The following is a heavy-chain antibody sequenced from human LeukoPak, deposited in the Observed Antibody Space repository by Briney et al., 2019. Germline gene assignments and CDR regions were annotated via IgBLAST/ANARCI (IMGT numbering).Heavy chain of an antibody. CDR3: ARLGYSSSWYDRSWFDP. J-gene: IGHJ5*02. D-gene: IGHD6-13*01. CDR2: INTNTGNP. Sequence: ASVKVSCKASGYTFTSYAMNWVRQAPGQGLEWMGWINTNTGNPTYAQGFTGRFVFSLDTSVSTAYLQISSLKAEDTAVYYCARLGYSSSWYDRSWFDPWGQGTLVTVSS. CDR1: GYTFTSYA. V-gene: IGHV7-4-1*02.